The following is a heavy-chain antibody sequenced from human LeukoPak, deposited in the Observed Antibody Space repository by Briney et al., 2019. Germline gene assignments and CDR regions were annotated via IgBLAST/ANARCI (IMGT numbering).Heavy chain of an antibody. V-gene: IGHV4-4*02. Sequence: SETLSLTCAVSGASINSPNWRTWVRQPPGKGLEWIGEVYHSGSTRYNPSLKSRVTVSMDKSKTQFSLSLTSVTAADTAVYYCARFTDCWGPGTLVTVSS. CDR3: ARFTDC. CDR2: VYHSGST. J-gene: IGHJ4*02. CDR1: GASINSPNW. D-gene: IGHD3-16*01.